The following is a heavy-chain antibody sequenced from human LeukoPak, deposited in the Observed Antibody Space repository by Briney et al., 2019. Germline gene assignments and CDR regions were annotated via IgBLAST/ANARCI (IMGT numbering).Heavy chain of an antibody. CDR2: ISYDGSNK. D-gene: IGHD5-18*01. CDR1: GFSVSSKY. Sequence: GGSLRLSCAASGFSVSSKYMIWVRQAPGKGLEWVAVISYDGSNKYYADSVKGRFTISRDNSKNTLYLEMNSLRTEDTAVYYCAKGGLQTRNWYFALWGRGTLVTVSS. V-gene: IGHV3-30*18. J-gene: IGHJ2*01. CDR3: AKGGLQTRNWYFAL.